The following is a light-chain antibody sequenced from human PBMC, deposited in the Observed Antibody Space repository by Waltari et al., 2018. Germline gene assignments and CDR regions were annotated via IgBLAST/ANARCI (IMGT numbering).Light chain of an antibody. J-gene: IGKJ2*01. V-gene: IGKV3-20*01. CDR3: RQYGSSVMYT. CDR1: QSITKKF. Sequence: VLTQSPGTLSLSPGESATLSCRASQSITKKFFAWYQQKPGQAPRLPDRFSGSGSGTDFTLTISRLEPEDSAVYYCRQYGSSVMYTFGQGTKLEIK.